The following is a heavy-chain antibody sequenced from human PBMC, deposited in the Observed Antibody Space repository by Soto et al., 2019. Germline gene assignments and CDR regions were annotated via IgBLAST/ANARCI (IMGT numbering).Heavy chain of an antibody. Sequence: SETLSLTCAVYGGSFSGYYWSWIRQPPGKGLEWIGEINHSGSTNYNPSLKSRVTISVDTSKNQFSLKLSSVTAADTAVYYCARGYSNHVDYWGQGTLVTVSS. CDR2: INHSGST. D-gene: IGHD4-4*01. CDR1: GGSFSGYY. J-gene: IGHJ4*02. V-gene: IGHV4-34*01. CDR3: ARGYSNHVDY.